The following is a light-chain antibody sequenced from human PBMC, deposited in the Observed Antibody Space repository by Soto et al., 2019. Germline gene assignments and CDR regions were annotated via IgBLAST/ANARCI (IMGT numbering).Light chain of an antibody. J-gene: IGKJ2*01. V-gene: IGKV3-20*01. CDR2: GAS. CDR1: QSVSSSY. CDR3: HQYGSSPPRT. Sequence: VLTQSPGTLSLSPGERATLSCRASQSVSSSYLAWYQQKPGQAPRLLIYGASSRAIGITDRFSGSGSGTDFTLTISRLEPEDFAVYYCHQYGSSPPRTFGQGTKLEIK.